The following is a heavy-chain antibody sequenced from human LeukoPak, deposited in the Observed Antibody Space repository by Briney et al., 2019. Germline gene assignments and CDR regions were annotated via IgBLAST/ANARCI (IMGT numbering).Heavy chain of an antibody. CDR1: GVMFNSYS. Sequence: GGSLRLSCAASGVMFNSYSMSWLRQAPGTGLEWVSVICADDGNTYYAESVKGRFTISRDNSKNMLFLQMDSLRADDTAAYDCGKGSSSSCHAALDYWGQGTLVTVSS. CDR3: GKGSSSSCHAALDY. V-gene: IGHV3-23*01. D-gene: IGHD2-2*01. J-gene: IGHJ4*02. CDR2: ICADDGNT.